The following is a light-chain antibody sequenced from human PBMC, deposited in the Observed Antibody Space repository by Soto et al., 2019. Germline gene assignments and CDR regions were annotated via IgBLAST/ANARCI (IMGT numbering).Light chain of an antibody. J-gene: IGKJ3*01. V-gene: IGKV3-20*01. CDR3: QQYGTSIT. CDR1: QSVSSSY. CDR2: GAS. Sequence: EIVLTQSPGTLSLAPGERATLSCRASQSVSSSYLAWYQQKPGQAPRLLIYGASTRATGIPDRFSGSGSGTGFTLTISRLEPEDFAVYYCQQYGTSITFGPGTTVDV.